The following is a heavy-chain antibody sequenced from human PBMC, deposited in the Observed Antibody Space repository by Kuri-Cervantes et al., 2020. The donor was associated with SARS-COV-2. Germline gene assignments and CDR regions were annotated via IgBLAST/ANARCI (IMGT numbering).Heavy chain of an antibody. V-gene: IGHV4-30-2*01. D-gene: IGHD3-9*01. CDR1: GGSISSVGYS. CDR2: IFHIGAN. J-gene: IGHJ4*02. Sequence: SCGVSGGSISSVGYSWNWIRQPPGKGLEWIGYIFHIGANPHNPSVKVRVTMSKDKSTNQFSLKLRSVTAADTAVYYCARDGYFDYLRVNFFDYWGQGSLVTVSS. CDR3: ARDGYFDYLRVNFFDY.